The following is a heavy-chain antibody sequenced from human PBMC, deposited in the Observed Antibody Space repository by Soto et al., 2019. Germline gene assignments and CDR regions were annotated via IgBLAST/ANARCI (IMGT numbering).Heavy chain of an antibody. CDR3: ARVGGVPSSSPGVAH. Sequence: SETLSLTCTVSGGSISGNYNYWGWIRQPPGKGLEWIGSISYSGTTNSNPSLKSRITISVGTSKNHFSLRLSSVTAIDTAVYYCARVGGVPSSSPGVAHWGQGILVTVSS. CDR2: ISYSGTT. D-gene: IGHD6-13*01. CDR1: GGSISGNYNY. V-gene: IGHV4-39*02. J-gene: IGHJ4*02.